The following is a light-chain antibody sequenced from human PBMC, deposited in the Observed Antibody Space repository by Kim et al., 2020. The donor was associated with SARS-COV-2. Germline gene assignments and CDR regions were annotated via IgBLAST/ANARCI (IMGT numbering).Light chain of an antibody. CDR2: NND. V-gene: IGLV1-47*01. Sequence: GQRVTISCSGSSSNIGINHVYWYQQLPGTAPKLLISNNDQRPSGVPDRFSGSKSGTSVSLVISGLRSEDEADYYCATWDGSLSGWVFGGGTKLTVL. CDR3: ATWDGSLSGWV. CDR1: SSNIGINH. J-gene: IGLJ3*02.